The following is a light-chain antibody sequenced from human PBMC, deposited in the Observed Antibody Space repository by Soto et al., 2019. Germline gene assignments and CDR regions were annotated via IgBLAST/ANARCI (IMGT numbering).Light chain of an antibody. CDR2: YDD. V-gene: IGLV1-51*01. Sequence: QSVLTQPPSVSAAPGQRVTISCSGSSSNIGCNSVSWYQQLPGTAPKLLIYYDDKRPSGIPDRFSGSKSGTSATLGITGFQTGDEADYYCGSWDSSLSAYVFGNRTKATVL. CDR3: GSWDSSLSAYV. J-gene: IGLJ1*01. CDR1: SSNIGCNS.